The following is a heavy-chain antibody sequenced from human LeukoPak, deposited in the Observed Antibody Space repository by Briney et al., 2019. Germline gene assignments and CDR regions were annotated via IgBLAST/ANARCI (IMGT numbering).Heavy chain of an antibody. CDR2: IYYSRHT. J-gene: IGHJ4*02. CDR1: GGSISSSSYS. D-gene: IGHD2-2*01. V-gene: IGHV4-39*01. Sequence: PSETLSLTCTVSGGSISSSSYSWGWIRQPPGKGLDWIGRIYYSRHTDSNPSLKSRVTISVDTSKNQFSLRLTSVTAADTAVYYCARLTTVVCSSRSCYVDFWGQGTLVTVSS. CDR3: ARLTTVVCSSRSCYVDF.